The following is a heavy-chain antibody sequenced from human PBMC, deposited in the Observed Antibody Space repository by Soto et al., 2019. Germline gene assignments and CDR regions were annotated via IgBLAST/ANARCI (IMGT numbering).Heavy chain of an antibody. J-gene: IGHJ6*02. CDR1: GFTFSSYA. Sequence: GGSLRLSCAASGFTFSSYAMSWVRQAPGKGLEWVSAISGSGGSTYYADSVKGRFTISRDNSKNTLYLQMNSLRAEDTAVFYCANFPGPITWNAYGMDVWAQGTTVTVSS. CDR2: ISGSGGST. V-gene: IGHV3-23*01. D-gene: IGHD1-1*01. CDR3: ANFPGPITWNAYGMDV.